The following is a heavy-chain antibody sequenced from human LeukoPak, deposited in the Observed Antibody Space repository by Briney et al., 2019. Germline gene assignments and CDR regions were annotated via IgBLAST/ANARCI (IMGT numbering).Heavy chain of an antibody. CDR1: GITFSNSW. V-gene: IGHV3-7*01. CDR3: ARRITMVRGDRARDY. D-gene: IGHD3-10*01. CDR2: IRPDGSEG. J-gene: IGHJ4*02. Sequence: PGGSLRLSCTTSGITFSNSWMSWVRQAPGKGLEWVATIRPDGSEGYYADSVKGRFTISRDNAKNSLYLQMNSLRAEDTAVYYCARRITMVRGDRARDYWGQGTLVTVSS.